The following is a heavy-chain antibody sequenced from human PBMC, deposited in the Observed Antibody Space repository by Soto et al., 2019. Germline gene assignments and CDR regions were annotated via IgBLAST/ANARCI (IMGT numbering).Heavy chain of an antibody. D-gene: IGHD2-15*01. CDR3: ARAGTLLRLGYFDL. Sequence: GASVKVSCKASGGTFSSYAISWVRQAPGQGLEWMGGIIPIFGTANYAQEFQGRVTITADESTSTAYMELSSLRSEDTAVYYCARAGTLLRLGYFDLWGRGTLVTVSS. CDR1: GGTFSSYA. CDR2: IIPIFGTA. V-gene: IGHV1-69*13. J-gene: IGHJ2*01.